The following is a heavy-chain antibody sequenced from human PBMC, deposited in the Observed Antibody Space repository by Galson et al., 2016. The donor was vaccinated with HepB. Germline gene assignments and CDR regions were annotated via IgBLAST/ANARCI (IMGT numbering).Heavy chain of an antibody. Sequence: SLRLSCAASGFTFSDYYMSWIRQAPGKGLEWVSYISSSGSTIYYADSVKGRFTISRDNAKNSLYLQMKSLRAEDTAVYYCARVRFGGVIVRLGDVEEQAFDIWGQGTMVTVSS. D-gene: IGHD3-16*02. CDR2: ISSSGSTI. V-gene: IGHV3-11*01. CDR1: GFTFSDYY. CDR3: ARVRFGGVIVRLGDVEEQAFDI. J-gene: IGHJ3*02.